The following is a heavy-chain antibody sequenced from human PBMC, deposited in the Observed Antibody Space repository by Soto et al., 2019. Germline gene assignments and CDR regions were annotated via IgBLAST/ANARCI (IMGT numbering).Heavy chain of an antibody. V-gene: IGHV4-34*02. D-gene: IGHD3-22*01. CDR2: INYRGTS. CDR3: ARGTFRANYYDSTKDDWFDP. J-gene: IGHJ5*02. Sequence: QVQLQQWGGGLLEPSETVSLTCAVYGGSFNGYQWTWIRQPPGKGLEWIGEINYRGTSDYNPSLESRVAISIDTSKKEFCLRLRSVTAADTAVYYCARGTFRANYYDSTKDDWFDPWGQGTLVTVSS. CDR1: GGSFNGYQ.